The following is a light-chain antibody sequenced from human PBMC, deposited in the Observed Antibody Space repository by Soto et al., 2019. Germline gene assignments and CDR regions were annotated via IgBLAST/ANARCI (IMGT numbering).Light chain of an antibody. V-gene: IGLV1-40*01. Sequence: QLVLTQPPSVSGAPGQRVTISCTGSSSNIGAGYDVHWYQQFPGTAPKFLIYGNSNRPSGVPDRFSGSKSGTSASLAITGLQAEDEADYYCQSYDSSLSGVVFGGGTKLTVL. CDR3: QSYDSSLSGVV. J-gene: IGLJ2*01. CDR2: GNS. CDR1: SSNIGAGYD.